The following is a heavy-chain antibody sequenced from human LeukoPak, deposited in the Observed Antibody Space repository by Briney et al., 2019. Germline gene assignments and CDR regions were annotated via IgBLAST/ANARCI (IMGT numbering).Heavy chain of an antibody. V-gene: IGHV3-7*01. CDR1: GCTFSSYW. Sequence: GGSLTLSCAASGCTFSSYWMSWVRQAPGKGLEWVANIKQDGSEKYYVDSVKGRFTISRDNAKNSLYLQMNSLRAEDTAVYYCARIPTPRYYYYGMDVWGQGTTVTVSS. D-gene: IGHD2-2*02. CDR3: ARIPTPRYYYYGMDV. J-gene: IGHJ6*02. CDR2: IKQDGSEK.